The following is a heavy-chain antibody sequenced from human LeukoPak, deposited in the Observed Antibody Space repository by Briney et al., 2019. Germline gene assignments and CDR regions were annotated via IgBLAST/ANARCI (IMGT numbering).Heavy chain of an antibody. Sequence: ASVTVSFKASGYTFTSYDINWVRQATGQGLEWMGWMNPNSGNTGYAQKFQGRVTMTRNTSISTAYMELSSLRSEDTAVYYCARAYYGSGSYSHPNYYYYGMDVWGQGTTVTVSS. V-gene: IGHV1-8*01. CDR1: GYTFTSYD. CDR2: MNPNSGNT. D-gene: IGHD3-10*01. J-gene: IGHJ6*02. CDR3: ARAYYGSGSYSHPNYYYYGMDV.